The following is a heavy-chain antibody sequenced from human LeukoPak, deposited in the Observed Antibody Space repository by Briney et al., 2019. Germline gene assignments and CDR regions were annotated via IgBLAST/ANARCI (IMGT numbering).Heavy chain of an antibody. D-gene: IGHD3-22*01. CDR3: ARGYYDSSGYFSHTVLFDY. V-gene: IGHV1-69*13. CDR2: IIPIFGTA. CDR1: GGTFSSYA. Sequence: SVKVSCKASGGTFSSYAISWVRQAPGQGLEWMGGIIPIFGTANYAQKLQGRVTITADESTSTAYMELSSLRSEDTAVCYCARGYYDSSGYFSHTVLFDYWGQGTLVTVSS. J-gene: IGHJ4*02.